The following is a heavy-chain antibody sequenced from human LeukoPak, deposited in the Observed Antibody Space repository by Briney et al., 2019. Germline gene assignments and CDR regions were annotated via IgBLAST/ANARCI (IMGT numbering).Heavy chain of an antibody. CDR2: ISGSGGST. D-gene: IGHD1-26*01. CDR3: ANEVGATDVYFDY. J-gene: IGHJ4*02. Sequence: GGSLRLSRAASGFTFSSYAMSWVRQAPGKGLEWVSAISGSGGSTYYADSVKGRFTISRDNSKNTLYLQMNSLRAEDTAVYYCANEVGATDVYFDYWGQGTLVTVSS. V-gene: IGHV3-23*01. CDR1: GFTFSSYA.